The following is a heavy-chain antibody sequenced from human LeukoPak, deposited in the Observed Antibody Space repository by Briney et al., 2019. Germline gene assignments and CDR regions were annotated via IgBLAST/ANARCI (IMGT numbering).Heavy chain of an antibody. CDR3: AKEGDNTGYRYVDD. CDR2: INSSSATT. Sequence: GGSLRLSWAGSGFKFIGYSMNWVRQAPGKGLEWDSYINSSSATTIYEESLKGRFTITRDNAKSSLCLQMKRLSANDTAVDYCAKEGDNTGYRYVDDWGQETLGTVSS. J-gene: IGHJ4*02. V-gene: IGHV3-48*04. D-gene: IGHD3-22*01. CDR1: GFKFIGYS.